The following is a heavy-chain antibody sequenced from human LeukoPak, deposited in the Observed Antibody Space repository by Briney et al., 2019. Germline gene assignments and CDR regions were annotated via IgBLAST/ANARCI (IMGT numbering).Heavy chain of an antibody. Sequence: PGGSLRLSCAASGFTFSSYSMNWVRQAPGKGLEWVSYISSSSSTIYYADSVKGRFTISRDNSKNTLYLQMNSLRAEDTAVYYCAKDLGYSGSYQFDYWGQGTLVTVSS. CDR1: GFTFSSYS. V-gene: IGHV3-48*01. CDR2: ISSSSSTI. J-gene: IGHJ4*02. CDR3: AKDLGYSGSYQFDY. D-gene: IGHD1-26*01.